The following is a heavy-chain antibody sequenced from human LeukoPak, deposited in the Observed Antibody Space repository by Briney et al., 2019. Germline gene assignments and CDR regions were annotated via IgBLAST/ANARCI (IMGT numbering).Heavy chain of an antibody. CDR2: IIPIFGTA. V-gene: IGHV1-69*01. D-gene: IGHD3-3*01. CDR1: GGTFSSYA. CDR3: ASGINYDFRTLGD. J-gene: IGHJ4*02. Sequence: SVKVSCKASGGTFSSYAISWVRQAPGQGLEWMGGIIPIFGTANYAQKFQGRVTITADESTSTAYMELSSLRSEDTAVYHCASGINYDFRTLGDWGQGTLVTVSS.